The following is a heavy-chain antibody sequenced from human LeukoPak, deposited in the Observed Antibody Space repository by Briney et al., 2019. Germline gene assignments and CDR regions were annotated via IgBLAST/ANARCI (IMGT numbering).Heavy chain of an antibody. V-gene: IGHV3-21*04. CDR1: GFTFSSFA. CDR2: ITGNHGPT. D-gene: IGHD3-10*01. Sequence: GGSLRLSCAASGFTFSSFAMTWVRQAPGKGLEWVSSITGNHGPTYNTDSVKGRFTISRDNAKNSLYLQMNSLRAEDTAVYYCARERDRGAEYYFDYWGQGTLVTVSS. CDR3: ARERDRGAEYYFDY. J-gene: IGHJ4*02.